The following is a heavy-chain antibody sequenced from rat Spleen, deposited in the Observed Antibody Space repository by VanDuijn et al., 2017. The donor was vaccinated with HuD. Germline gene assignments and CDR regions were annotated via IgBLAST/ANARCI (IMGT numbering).Heavy chain of an antibody. Sequence: EVQLVESGGGLVQPGRSLKLSCVASGFTFSDYGMNWIRQAPGKGLEWVAYISSSSGTIYYADTVKGRFTISRDNAQSTLYLQMDSLRSEDTATYYCARPSYGFPFAYWGQGTLVTVSS. CDR3: ARPSYGFPFAY. V-gene: IGHV5-34*01. J-gene: IGHJ3*01. CDR2: ISSSSGTI. CDR1: GFTFSDYG. D-gene: IGHD1-3*01.